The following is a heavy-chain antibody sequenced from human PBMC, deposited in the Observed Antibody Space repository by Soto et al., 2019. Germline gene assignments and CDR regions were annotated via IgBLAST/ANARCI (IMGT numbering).Heavy chain of an antibody. CDR2: INHSGST. CDR3: ARGSGTTIGYCSGGSCYSSPTGYYFDY. J-gene: IGHJ4*02. Sequence: SETLSLTCAVYGGSFSGYYWSWIRQPPGKGLEWIGEINHSGSTNYNPSLKSRVTISVDTSKNQFSLKLSSVTAADTAVYYCARGSGTTIGYCSGGSCYSSPTGYYFDYWGQGTLVTVSS. CDR1: GGSFSGYY. V-gene: IGHV4-34*01. D-gene: IGHD2-15*01.